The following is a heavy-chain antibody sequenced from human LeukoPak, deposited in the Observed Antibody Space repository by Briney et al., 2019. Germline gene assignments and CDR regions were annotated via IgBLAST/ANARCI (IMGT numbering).Heavy chain of an antibody. D-gene: IGHD2-15*01. J-gene: IGHJ3*02. Sequence: GASVKVSCEASGYTFTSYYMHWVRQAPGQGLEWMGIINPSGGSTSYAQKFQGRVTMTRDTSTSTVYMELSSLRSEDTAVYYCARDTYCSGGSCPNDAFDIWGQGTMVTVSS. CDR2: INPSGGST. CDR3: ARDTYCSGGSCPNDAFDI. CDR1: GYTFTSYY. V-gene: IGHV1-46*01.